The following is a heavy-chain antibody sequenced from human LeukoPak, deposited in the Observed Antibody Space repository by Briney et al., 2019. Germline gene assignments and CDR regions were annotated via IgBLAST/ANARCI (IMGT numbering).Heavy chain of an antibody. D-gene: IGHD3-3*01. J-gene: IGHJ4*02. CDR2: ISSSSSYI. V-gene: IGHV3-21*01. CDR1: GFTFSSYE. CDR3: ARDLYDFWSGYYKRGGGFDY. Sequence: GGSLRLSCAASGFTFSSYEMNWVRQAPGKGLEWVSSISSSSSYIYYADSVKGRFTISRDNAKNSLYLQMNSLRAEDTAVYYCARDLYDFWSGYYKRGGGFDYWGQGTLVTVSS.